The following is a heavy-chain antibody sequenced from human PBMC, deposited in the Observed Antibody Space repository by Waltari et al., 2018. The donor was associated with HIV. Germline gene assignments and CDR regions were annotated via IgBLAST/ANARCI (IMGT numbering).Heavy chain of an antibody. CDR2: IFSNDEK. Sequence: QVTLKESGPVLVKPTETLTLTCTVSGFSLSNARMGVSWIRHPPGKALEWLAHIFSNDEKSYSTSLKSRLTISKDTSKSQVVLTMTNMDPVDTATYYCARIPVEPWFTNWFDPWGQGTLVTVSS. CDR3: ARIPVEPWFTNWFDP. CDR1: GFSLSNARMG. J-gene: IGHJ5*02. V-gene: IGHV2-26*01. D-gene: IGHD3-10*01.